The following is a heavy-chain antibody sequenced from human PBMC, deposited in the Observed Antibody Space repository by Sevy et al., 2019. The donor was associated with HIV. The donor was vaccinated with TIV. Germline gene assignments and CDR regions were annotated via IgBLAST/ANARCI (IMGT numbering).Heavy chain of an antibody. CDR1: GFTLSDYY. D-gene: IGHD4-17*01. CDR2: ISDSDPTV. Sequence: GGSLRLSCAASGFTLSDYYISWIRQAPGKGLEWVSYISDSDPTVYYADSVKGRFTVSRDNDKKSMYLQMSSLRAEDTAIYYCARDHVKDGDLGDYYYFAMDVWGQGTTVTVSS. V-gene: IGHV3-11*01. J-gene: IGHJ6*02. CDR3: ARDHVKDGDLGDYYYFAMDV.